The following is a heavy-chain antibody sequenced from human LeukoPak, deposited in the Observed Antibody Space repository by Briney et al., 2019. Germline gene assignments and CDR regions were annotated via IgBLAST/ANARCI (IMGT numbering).Heavy chain of an antibody. J-gene: IGHJ4*02. CDR1: GGSISSYY. CDR2: IYYSGST. V-gene: IGHV4-59*01. D-gene: IGHD3-22*01. Sequence: SETLSLTCTVSGGSISSYYWSWIRQPPGKGLEWIGYIYYSGSTNYNPSLKSRVTISVDTSKNQFSLKLSSVTAADTAVYYCARGAPLVTYYYDSSGYSHFDYWGQGTLVTVSS. CDR3: ARGAPLVTYYYDSSGYSHFDY.